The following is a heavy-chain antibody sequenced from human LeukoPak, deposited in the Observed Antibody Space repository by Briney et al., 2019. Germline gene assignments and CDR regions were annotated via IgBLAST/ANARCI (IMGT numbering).Heavy chain of an antibody. CDR1: GYSISSGYY. CDR3: ARGPNWNYFQH. J-gene: IGHJ1*01. V-gene: IGHV4-38-2*01. D-gene: IGHD1-20*01. CDR2: FYHSGST. Sequence: SETLSLTCAVSGYSISSGYYWGWIRQPPGKGLEWIGSFYHSGSTYYNASLNSRVTISVDTSKNQFSPKLTSVTAAETAVYYCARGPNWNYFQHWGQGTLVTVSS.